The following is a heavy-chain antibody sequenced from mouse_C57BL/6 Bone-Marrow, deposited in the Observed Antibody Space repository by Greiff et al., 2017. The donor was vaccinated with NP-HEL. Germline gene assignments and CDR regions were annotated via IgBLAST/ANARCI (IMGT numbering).Heavy chain of an antibody. D-gene: IGHD2-14*01. J-gene: IGHJ4*01. Sequence: VQLQESGAELARPGASVKLSCKASGYTFTSYGISWVKQRTGQGLEWIGEIYPRSGNTYYNEKFKGKATLTADKSSSTAYMELRSLTSEDSAVYFCASEGNYAMDYWGQGTSVTVSS. CDR3: ASEGNYAMDY. CDR2: IYPRSGNT. CDR1: GYTFTSYG. V-gene: IGHV1-81*01.